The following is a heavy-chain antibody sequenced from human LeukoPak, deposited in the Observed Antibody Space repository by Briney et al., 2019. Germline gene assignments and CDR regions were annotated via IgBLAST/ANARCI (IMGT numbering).Heavy chain of an antibody. V-gene: IGHV4-39*07. CDR2: IYTSGST. CDR3: ARDPTYYYDSSGSNHREYFDY. J-gene: IGHJ4*02. D-gene: IGHD3-22*01. Sequence: SETLSLTCTVSGGSISSSSYYWGWIRQPPGQGLEWIGRIYTSGSTNYNPSLKSRVTMSVDTSKNQFSLKLSSVTAADTAVYYCARDPTYYYDSSGSNHREYFDYWGQGTLVTVSS. CDR1: GGSISSSSYY.